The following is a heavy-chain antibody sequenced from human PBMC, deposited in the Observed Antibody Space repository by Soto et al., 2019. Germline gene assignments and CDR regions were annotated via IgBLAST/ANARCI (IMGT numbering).Heavy chain of an antibody. CDR3: ARGHYGSPPGYFDC. Sequence: EMQLVESGGGLVQPGGSLRLSCAASGFTVSTNYMSWVRQAPGKGREWVSVIDSGGSTNYADSVKDRITISRDNSKNTQYLQMNSLRAEDTAVYYCARGHYGSPPGYFDCWGQGTLVTVAS. V-gene: IGHV3-66*01. CDR2: IDSGGST. CDR1: GFTVSTNY. D-gene: IGHD3-10*01. J-gene: IGHJ4*02.